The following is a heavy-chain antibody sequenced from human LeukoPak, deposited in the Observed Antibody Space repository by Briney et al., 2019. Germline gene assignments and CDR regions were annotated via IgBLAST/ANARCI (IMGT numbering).Heavy chain of an antibody. V-gene: IGHV1-69*04. CDR2: IIPVFDMT. Sequence: SVKVSCKASGHTFDRFPINWVRLAPGQGLEWMGRIIPVFDMTHYAPKFQGRITMTADTSTTTVYMELRSLKSEDTAVYSCAKGPHDYGDFVYLWGQGTRVTVSS. CDR1: GHTFDRFP. D-gene: IGHD4-17*01. CDR3: AKGPHDYGDFVYL. J-gene: IGHJ5*02.